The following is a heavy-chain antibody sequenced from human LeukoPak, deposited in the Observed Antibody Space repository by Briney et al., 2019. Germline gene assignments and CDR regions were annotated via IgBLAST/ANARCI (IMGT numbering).Heavy chain of an antibody. CDR1: GFTFSSYG. J-gene: IGHJ4*02. V-gene: IGHV3-33*01. CDR2: IWYDGSNK. D-gene: IGHD2-2*01. Sequence: PGRSLRLSCAASGFTFSSYGMHWVRQAPGKGLEWVAVIWYDGSNKYYADSVKGRFTISRDNSKNTLYLQMNSLRAEDTAVYYCAREYSSTSCCDYWGQGTLVTVSS. CDR3: AREYSSTSCCDY.